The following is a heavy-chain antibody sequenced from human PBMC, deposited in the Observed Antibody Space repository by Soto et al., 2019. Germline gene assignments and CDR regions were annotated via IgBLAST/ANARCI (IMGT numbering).Heavy chain of an antibody. J-gene: IGHJ6*02. CDR2: IYYSGST. Sequence: PSETLSLTCTVSGGSISSYYCSWIRQPPWKGLEWIGYIYYSGSTNYNPSLKSRVTISVDTSKNQFSLKLSSVTAADTAVYYCARDLGGCSSTSCYYGMDVWGQGTTVTVSS. D-gene: IGHD2-2*01. V-gene: IGHV4-59*01. CDR3: ARDLGGCSSTSCYYGMDV. CDR1: GGSISSYY.